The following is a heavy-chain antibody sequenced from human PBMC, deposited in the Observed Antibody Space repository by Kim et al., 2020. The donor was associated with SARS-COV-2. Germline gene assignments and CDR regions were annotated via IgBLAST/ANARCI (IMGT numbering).Heavy chain of an antibody. CDR1: GGSISSYY. V-gene: IGHV4-59*01. D-gene: IGHD5-18*01. CDR2: IYYSGST. CDR3: ARTFAAMEDY. J-gene: IGHJ4*02. Sequence: SETLSLTCTVSGGSISSYYWSWIRQPPGKGLEWIGYIYYSGSTNYNPSLKSRVTISVDTSKNQFSLKLSSVTAADTAVYYCARTFAAMEDYWGQGTLVTVSS.